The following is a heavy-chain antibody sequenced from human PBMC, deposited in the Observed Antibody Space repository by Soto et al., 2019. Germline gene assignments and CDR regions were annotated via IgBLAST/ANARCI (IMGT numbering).Heavy chain of an antibody. CDR3: AKGYSYGPYSFDY. CDR2: ISGSGGSA. D-gene: IGHD5-18*01. Sequence: EVQLLESGGGLVQPGGSLRLSCAASGFTFSSYAMSWVRQAPGKGLEWVSAISGSGGSAYYADSVKGRFTISRDNSKNTLYLQMNSLRAEDTAVYYCAKGYSYGPYSFDYWGQGTLVTVSS. V-gene: IGHV3-23*01. CDR1: GFTFSSYA. J-gene: IGHJ4*02.